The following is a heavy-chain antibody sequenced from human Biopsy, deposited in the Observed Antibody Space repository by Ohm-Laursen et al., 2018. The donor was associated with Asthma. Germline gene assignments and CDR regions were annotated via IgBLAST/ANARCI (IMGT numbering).Heavy chain of an antibody. CDR2: ISVYNGNT. CDR1: GYTFNSAG. D-gene: IGHD3-10*01. Sequence: SVKVSCKTSGYTFNSAGITWVRQAPGQGLEWMGWISVYNGNTKVAQKLQDRVTMITDTSTSTAYMELRSLRSGDTAVYFCARAVDYSHYYGIDVWGQGTTVTVS. V-gene: IGHV1-18*01. CDR3: ARAVDYSHYYGIDV. J-gene: IGHJ6*02.